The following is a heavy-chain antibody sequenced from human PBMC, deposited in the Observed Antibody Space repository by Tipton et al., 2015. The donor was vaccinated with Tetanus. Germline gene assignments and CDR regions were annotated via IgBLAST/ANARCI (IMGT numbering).Heavy chain of an antibody. CDR1: GFIFISYG. D-gene: IGHD2-15*01. CDR2: SWYDGTDK. Sequence: SLRLSCAASGFIFISYGIHWVRQAPGKGLEWVAVSWYDGTDKYYADSVKGRFTISRDNSKNTLYLQMNSLRAEDTAVYYCAREADCSGGSCFSGDFDNWGQGTQVTVSS. V-gene: IGHV3-33*01. CDR3: AREADCSGGSCFSGDFDN. J-gene: IGHJ4*02.